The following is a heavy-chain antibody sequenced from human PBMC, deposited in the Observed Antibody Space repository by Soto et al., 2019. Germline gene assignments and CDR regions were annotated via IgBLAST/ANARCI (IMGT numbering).Heavy chain of an antibody. CDR1: GGSISSYY. Sequence: QVQLQESGPGLVKPSETLSLTCTVSGGSISSYYWSWIRQPPGKALEWIGYIYYSGSTNYNPSLKSRVTISVATSKNQFSLKLSSVTAADTAVYYCARVPVTGYYYYMDVWGKGTTVTVSS. CDR2: IYYSGST. CDR3: ARVPVTGYYYYMDV. V-gene: IGHV4-59*01. D-gene: IGHD3-9*01. J-gene: IGHJ6*03.